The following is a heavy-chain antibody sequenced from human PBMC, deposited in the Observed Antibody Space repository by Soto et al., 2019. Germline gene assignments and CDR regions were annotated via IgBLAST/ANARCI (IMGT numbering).Heavy chain of an antibody. CDR3: ARLKSRPYKIIANSFDY. V-gene: IGHV4-31*03. Sequence: QVQLQESGPGLVKPSQTLSLTCTVSGDSVSSGGAYWSWIRQLPGKGLEWTGYTYYSGSGTYTPAPKGRLTISLDTSQNQVALRMSYVTAADTAVYYWARLKSRPYKIIANSFDYWGRGTLVTVSS. CDR2: TYYSGSG. CDR1: GDSVSSGGAY. J-gene: IGHJ4*02. D-gene: IGHD6-6*01.